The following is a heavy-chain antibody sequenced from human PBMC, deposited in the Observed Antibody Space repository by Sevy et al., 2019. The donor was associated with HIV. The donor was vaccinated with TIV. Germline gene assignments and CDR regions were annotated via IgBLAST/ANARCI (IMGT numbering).Heavy chain of an antibody. J-gene: IGHJ3*02. CDR3: AITTSYYYDSTIGAFDI. CDR1: GFTFGDYA. D-gene: IGHD3-22*01. V-gene: IGHV3-49*03. Sequence: GGSQRLSCTASGFTFGDYAMSWFRQAPGKGLEWVGFIRSKAYGGTTEYAASVKGRFTISRDDSKSIAYLQMNSLKTEDTAVYYCAITTSYYYDSTIGAFDIWGQGTMVTVSS. CDR2: IRSKAYGGTT.